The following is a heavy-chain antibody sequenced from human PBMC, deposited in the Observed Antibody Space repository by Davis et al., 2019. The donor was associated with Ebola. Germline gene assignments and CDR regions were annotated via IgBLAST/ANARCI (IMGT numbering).Heavy chain of an antibody. CDR3: VRHYSTVWYHYDYFDY. J-gene: IGHJ4*02. V-gene: IGHV3-23*01. D-gene: IGHD6-19*01. CDR1: GFTFSSYA. Sequence: PGGSLRLSCAASGFTFSSYAMSCVRQAPGKGLEWVSAMSGSGGSTYYADSVKGRFTISRDNSKNTLYLQMNSLRDEDTAVYYCVRHYSTVWYHYDYFDYWGQGALVTVSS. CDR2: MSGSGGST.